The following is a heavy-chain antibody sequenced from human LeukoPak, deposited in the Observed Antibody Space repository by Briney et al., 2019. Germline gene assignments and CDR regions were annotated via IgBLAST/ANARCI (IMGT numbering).Heavy chain of an antibody. CDR3: ASAHYCSSTSCQPQAIDY. V-gene: IGHV1-69*13. J-gene: IGHJ4*02. Sequence: SVKVSCKASGVTFSSYAISWVRQAPGQGLEWMGGIIPIFGTANYAQKFQGRVTITADESTSTAYMELSSLRSEDTAVYYCASAHYCSSTSCQPQAIDYWGQGTLVTVSS. CDR1: GVTFSSYA. CDR2: IIPIFGTA. D-gene: IGHD2-2*01.